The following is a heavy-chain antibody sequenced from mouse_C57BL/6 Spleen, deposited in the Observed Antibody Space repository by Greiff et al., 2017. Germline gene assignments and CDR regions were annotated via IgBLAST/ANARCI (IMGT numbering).Heavy chain of an antibody. V-gene: IGHV1-55*01. D-gene: IGHD1-1*01. CDR1: GYTFTSYW. CDR2: IYPGSGST. CDR3: ARRDYYGSSYCFDY. Sequence: QVQLQQSGAELVKPGASVKMSCKASGYTFTSYWITWVKQRPGQGLEWIGDIYPGSGSTNYNEKFKSKATLTVDTSSSTAYMQLSSLTSEDSAVYYCARRDYYGSSYCFDYWGQGTTLTVSS. J-gene: IGHJ2*01.